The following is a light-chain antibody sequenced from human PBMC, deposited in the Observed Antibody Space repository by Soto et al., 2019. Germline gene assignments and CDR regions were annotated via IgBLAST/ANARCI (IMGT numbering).Light chain of an antibody. CDR3: QQRNPLT. V-gene: IGKV3D-20*02. Sequence: EILLTQSPGTLSLSPGERATLSCRASQRISNSYLAWYQQKPGQAPRLLLYDASSRATGIPDRVSGSGSGTGFTLTISSLEPEDFAVYYCQQRNPLTFGGGTKVDIK. CDR2: DAS. CDR1: QRISNSY. J-gene: IGKJ4*01.